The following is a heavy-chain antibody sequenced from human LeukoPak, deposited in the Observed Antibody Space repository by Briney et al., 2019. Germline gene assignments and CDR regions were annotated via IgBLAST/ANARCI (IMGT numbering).Heavy chain of an antibody. Sequence: GGSLRLSCAASGFTFSSNSMNWVRQAPGKGLEWVSSISSSSSYIYYADSVKGRFTISRDNAKNSLYLQMNSLRAEDTAVYYCARVSYDSSGYYPDYWGQGTLVTVSS. CDR1: GFTFSSNS. CDR2: ISSSSSYI. V-gene: IGHV3-21*01. D-gene: IGHD3-22*01. J-gene: IGHJ4*02. CDR3: ARVSYDSSGYYPDY.